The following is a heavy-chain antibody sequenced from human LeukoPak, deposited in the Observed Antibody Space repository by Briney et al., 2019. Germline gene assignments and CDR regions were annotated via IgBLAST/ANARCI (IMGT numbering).Heavy chain of an antibody. Sequence: PSETLSLTCGLYGGSFSGYFWTWIRQPPGKGLEWIGEINHSGSTNYNPPLKSRVNISVDTSKNQFSLNLRSLTAADTAVYYCARGYGIFGVATSASWFVSWGQGTLVTVSS. CDR1: GGSFSGYF. D-gene: IGHD3-3*01. V-gene: IGHV4-34*01. CDR2: INHSGST. J-gene: IGHJ5*01. CDR3: ARGYGIFGVATSASWFVS.